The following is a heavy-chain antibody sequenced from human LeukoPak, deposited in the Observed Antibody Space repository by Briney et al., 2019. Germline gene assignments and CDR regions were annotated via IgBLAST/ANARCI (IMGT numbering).Heavy chain of an antibody. D-gene: IGHD3-22*01. CDR2: ISWDGGST. J-gene: IGHJ4*02. Sequence: QSGGSLRLSCAASGFTFDDYAMHWVRQAPGKGLEWVPLISWDGGSTYYADSVKGRFTISRDNSKNSLYLQMNSLRAEDTAVYYCARDPYYYDSSGCFDYWGQGTLVTVSS. CDR3: ARDPYYYDSSGCFDY. CDR1: GFTFDDYA. V-gene: IGHV3-43D*04.